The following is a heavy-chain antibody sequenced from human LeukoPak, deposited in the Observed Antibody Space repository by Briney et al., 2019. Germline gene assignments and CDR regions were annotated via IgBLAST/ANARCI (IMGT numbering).Heavy chain of an antibody. V-gene: IGHV4-30-2*01. CDR3: ARDYYGMDV. J-gene: IGHJ6*04. Sequence: IPSQTLSLTCAVSGGSISSGGYSWSWIRQPPGKGLEWIGYIYHSGSTHYNPSLKSRVTISVDRSKNQFSLKLSSVTAADTAVYYCARDYYGMDVWGKGTTVTVSS. CDR1: GGSISSGGYS. CDR2: IYHSGST.